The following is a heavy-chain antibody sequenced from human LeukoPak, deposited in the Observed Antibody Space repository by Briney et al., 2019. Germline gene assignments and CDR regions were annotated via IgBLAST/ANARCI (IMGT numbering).Heavy chain of an antibody. V-gene: IGHV4-59*01. D-gene: IGHD6-19*01. Sequence: PSETLSLTCTVSGGSISSYYWSWIRQPPGKGLEWIGYIYYSGSTNYNPSLKSRVTISVDTSKNQFSLKLSSVTAADTAAYYCARIIAVAGTFDYWGQGTLVTVSS. CDR2: IYYSGST. CDR3: ARIIAVAGTFDY. CDR1: GGSISSYY. J-gene: IGHJ4*02.